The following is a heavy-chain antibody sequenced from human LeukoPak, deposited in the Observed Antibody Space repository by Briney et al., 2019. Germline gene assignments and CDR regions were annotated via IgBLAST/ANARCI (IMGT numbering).Heavy chain of an antibody. CDR3: ARESYDSSGYYYYYMDV. Sequence: PSETLSLTCTVSGGSISSYYWSWIRQPAGKGLEWIGRIYTSGSTNYNPSLKSRVTMSVDTSKNQFSLKLSSVTAADTAVYYCARESYDSSGYYYYYMDVWGKGTTVTISS. CDR2: IYTSGST. J-gene: IGHJ6*03. CDR1: GGSISSYY. V-gene: IGHV4-4*07. D-gene: IGHD3-22*01.